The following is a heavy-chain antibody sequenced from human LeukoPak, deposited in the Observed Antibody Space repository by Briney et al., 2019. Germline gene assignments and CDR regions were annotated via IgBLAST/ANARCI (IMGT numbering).Heavy chain of an antibody. V-gene: IGHV4-39*01. J-gene: IGHJ5*02. Sequence: SETLSLTCTVSGGSISSSSYYWGWIRQPPGKGLEWIGSIYYSGSTYYNSSLESRVTISVDTSKNQFSLKLSSVTAADTAVYYCARQNVVVPAALLAWFDPWAREPWSPSPQ. CDR1: GGSISSSSYY. CDR3: ARQNVVVPAALLAWFDP. D-gene: IGHD2-2*01. CDR2: IYYSGST.